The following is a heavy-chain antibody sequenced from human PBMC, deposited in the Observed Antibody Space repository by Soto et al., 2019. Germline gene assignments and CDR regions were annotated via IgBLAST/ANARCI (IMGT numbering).Heavy chain of an antibody. Sequence: ASVKVSCKASGYTSTSYAMHWVRQAPGQRLEWMGWINAGNGNTKYSQKFQGRVTITRDTSASTAYMELGSLRSEDTAVYDCARGLNAHYSDYWGQGTLVTVSS. CDR1: GYTSTSYA. CDR2: INAGNGNT. V-gene: IGHV1-3*01. J-gene: IGHJ4*02. CDR3: ARGLNAHYSDY.